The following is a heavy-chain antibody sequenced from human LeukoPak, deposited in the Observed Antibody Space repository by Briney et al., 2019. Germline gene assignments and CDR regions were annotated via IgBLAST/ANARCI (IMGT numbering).Heavy chain of an antibody. D-gene: IGHD6-19*01. V-gene: IGHV3-21*01. J-gene: IGHJ4*02. CDR1: GFTFSSYW. Sequence: GGSLRLSCAASGFTFSSYWMSWVRQAPGKGLEWVSSISSSSSYIYYADSVKGRFTISRDNAKNSLYLQMNSLRAEDTAVYYCARDPSSGWYRYFDYWGQGTLVTVSS. CDR3: ARDPSSGWYRYFDY. CDR2: ISSSSSYI.